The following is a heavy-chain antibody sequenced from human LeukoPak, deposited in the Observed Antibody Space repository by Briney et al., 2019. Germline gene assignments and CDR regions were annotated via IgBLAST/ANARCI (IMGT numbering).Heavy chain of an antibody. D-gene: IGHD2-2*01. Sequence: PGGSLRLSCAASGFTFSSCAMHWVRQAPGKGLEWVAVISYDGSNKYYADSVKGRFTISRDNSKNTLYLQMNSLRAEDTAVYYCARGYQLPKLCYFDYWGQGTLVTVSS. V-gene: IGHV3-30-3*01. CDR1: GFTFSSCA. J-gene: IGHJ4*02. CDR2: ISYDGSNK. CDR3: ARGYQLPKLCYFDY.